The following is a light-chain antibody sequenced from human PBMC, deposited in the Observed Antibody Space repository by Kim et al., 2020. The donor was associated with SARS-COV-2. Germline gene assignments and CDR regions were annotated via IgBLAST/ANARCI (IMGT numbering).Light chain of an antibody. CDR2: RNN. J-gene: IGLJ3*02. V-gene: IGLV10-54*01. CDR3: SAWDSSLSAWV. Sequence: QAGLTQPPSVSKGLRQTATLTCTENSNNVGNQGAAWLQQHQGHPPKLRSYRNNNRPAGISERLSASRSGNTASLTITGLQPEDGADYFCSAWDSSLSAWVFGGGTKLTV. CDR1: SNNVGNQG.